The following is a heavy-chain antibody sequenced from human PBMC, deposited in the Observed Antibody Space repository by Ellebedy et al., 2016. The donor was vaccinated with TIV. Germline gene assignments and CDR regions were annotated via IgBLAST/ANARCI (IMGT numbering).Heavy chain of an antibody. D-gene: IGHD3-16*02. Sequence: AASVKVSCKVSGYTLSELSMHWVRQAPGKGLEWMGGFDPEDGETIDAQKFQGRVTMTEDTSTDTAYMELSSLRSEDTAVYYCATLLSHLNYWGQGTLVTVSS. CDR1: GYTLSELS. J-gene: IGHJ4*02. CDR2: FDPEDGET. CDR3: ATLLSHLNY. V-gene: IGHV1-24*01.